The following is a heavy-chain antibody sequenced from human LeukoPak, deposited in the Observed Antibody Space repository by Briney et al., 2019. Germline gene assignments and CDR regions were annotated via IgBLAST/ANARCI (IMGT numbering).Heavy chain of an antibody. V-gene: IGHV3-7*01. J-gene: IGHJ4*02. CDR2: IRLDGSVQ. CDR3: ARDGFATGSHDF. CDR1: GFTFSGYW. D-gene: IGHD3-10*01. Sequence: GGSLRLSCAASGFTFSGYWMSWVRQAPGKGLQWVANIRLDGSVQHYVDAVKGRFTISRDSAKDSLFLQMNSLRPEDTAVYYCARDGFATGSHDFWGQGTLVTVSS.